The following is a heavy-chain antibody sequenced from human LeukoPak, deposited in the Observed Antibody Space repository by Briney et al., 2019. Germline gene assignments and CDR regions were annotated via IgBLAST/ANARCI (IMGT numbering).Heavy chain of an antibody. J-gene: IGHJ3*02. CDR1: GGSISSYY. CDR2: IYYSGST. D-gene: IGHD4/OR15-4a*01. V-gene: IGHV4-59*01. Sequence: IPSETLSLTCTVSGGSISSYYWSWIRQPPGKGLEWIGYIYYSGSTNYNPSLKSRVTISVDTSKNQFSLKLSSVTAADTAVYYCARGSGLSRRRAFDIWGQGTMVTVSS. CDR3: ARGSGLSRRRAFDI.